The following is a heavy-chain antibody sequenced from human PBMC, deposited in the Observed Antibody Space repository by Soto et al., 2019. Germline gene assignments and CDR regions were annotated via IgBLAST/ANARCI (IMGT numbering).Heavy chain of an antibody. J-gene: IGHJ4*02. CDR2: ISYDGSNK. CDR1: GFTFSSYG. CDR3: AKSGGRQLTYYEPEYYFDY. V-gene: IGHV3-30*18. D-gene: IGHD3-3*01. Sequence: GGSLRLSCAASGFTFSSYGMHWVRQAPGKGLEWVAVISYDGSNKYYADSVKGVFTISRDNSKNTLYLQMNSLRAEDTAVYYCAKSGGRQLTYYEPEYYFDYWGQGTLVTVSS.